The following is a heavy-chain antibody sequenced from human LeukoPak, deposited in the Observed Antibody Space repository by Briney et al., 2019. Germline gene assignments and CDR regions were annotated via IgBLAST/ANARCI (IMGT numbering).Heavy chain of an antibody. Sequence: GGSLRLSCAASGFTFSSYAMTWVRQAPGKGLEWVSTITGSGGYTYYADSVKGRFTISRDNSKNTLYLQMNSLRAEDTAVYYCAKKYYYGSGSYVYYFDYWGQGTLVTVSS. CDR2: ITGSGGYT. CDR3: AKKYYYGSGSYVYYFDY. J-gene: IGHJ4*02. V-gene: IGHV3-23*01. CDR1: GFTFSSYA. D-gene: IGHD3-10*01.